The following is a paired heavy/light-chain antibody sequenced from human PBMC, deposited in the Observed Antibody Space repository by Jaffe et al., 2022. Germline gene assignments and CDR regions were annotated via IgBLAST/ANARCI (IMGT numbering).Light chain of an antibody. CDR1: QNVFHSSNNKNF. J-gene: IGKJ2*01. Sequence: IVMTQSPDSLAVSLGERATINCKSSQNVFHSSNNKNFLTWYQQKPGQPPKVLIYWASTRESGVPDRFSGSGSETDFTLTISSLQAEDVAVYYCQQYYNTPYTFGQGTKLEIK. CDR2: WAS. V-gene: IGKV4-1*01. CDR3: QQYYNTPYT.
Heavy chain of an antibody. Sequence: EVQLLESGGGLVQPGGSLRLSCAASGFTFSSYAMTWVRQAPGKGLEWVSAISSSSDSTYYAGSVRGRFTISRDNSRNTLFLQMNTLRADDTAVYYCAKDLQRDQWLLGVFDLWGQGTMVTVSS. CDR1: GFTFSSYA. V-gene: IGHV3-23*01. CDR2: ISSSSDST. CDR3: AKDLQRDQWLLGVFDL. D-gene: IGHD6-19*01. J-gene: IGHJ3*01.